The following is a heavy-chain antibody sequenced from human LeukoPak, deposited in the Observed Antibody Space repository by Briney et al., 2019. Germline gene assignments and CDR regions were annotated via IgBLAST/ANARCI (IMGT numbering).Heavy chain of an antibody. CDR3: ARDNDGSGYPWGAFDI. CDR2: IYYSGST. D-gene: IGHD3-22*01. V-gene: IGHV4-39*07. CDR1: GGSISSSSYY. J-gene: IGHJ3*02. Sequence: SETLSLTCTVSGGSISSSSYYWGWIRQPPGKGLEWIGSIYYSGSTYYNPSLKSRVTISVDTSKNQFSLKLSSVTAADTAVYYCARDNDGSGYPWGAFDIWGQGTMVTVSS.